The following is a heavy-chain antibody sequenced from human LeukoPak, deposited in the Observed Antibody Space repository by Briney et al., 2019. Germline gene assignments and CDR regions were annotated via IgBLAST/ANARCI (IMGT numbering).Heavy chain of an antibody. Sequence: SETLSLTCTVSGGSISSYYWSWIRQPPGKGLEWIGHIYYSGSTNYNPSLKSRVTISVDTSKNQFSLKLSSVTAADTAVYYCARAPLRVEMATIRGSYFDYWGQGTLVTVSS. CDR2: IYYSGST. V-gene: IGHV4-59*01. J-gene: IGHJ4*02. CDR3: ARAPLRVEMATIRGSYFDY. CDR1: GGSISSYY. D-gene: IGHD5-24*01.